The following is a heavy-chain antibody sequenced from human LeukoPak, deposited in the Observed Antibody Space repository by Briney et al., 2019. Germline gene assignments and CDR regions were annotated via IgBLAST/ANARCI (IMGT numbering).Heavy chain of an antibody. CDR1: GGTFSSYA. CDR3: ARDPRGYSRGDDY. D-gene: IGHD5-18*01. V-gene: IGHV1-69*04. Sequence: SVKVSCKASGGTFSSYAISWVRQAPGQGLEWMGRIIPILGIANYAQKFQGRVTITADKSTSTAYMELSSLRSEDTAVYYCARDPRGYSRGDDYWGQGTLVTVSS. J-gene: IGHJ4*02. CDR2: IIPILGIA.